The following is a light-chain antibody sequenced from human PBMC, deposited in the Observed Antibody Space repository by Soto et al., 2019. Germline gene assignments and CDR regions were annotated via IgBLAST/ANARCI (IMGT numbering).Light chain of an antibody. Sequence: EIVLKQSPGTLSLSPGECDTLSCRASQSFATTDLAWYQQKPGQAPRLLFYGPSSRAAGIPDRFRGSWSETYFTLTISSLEPEDFAVYYCQQFGGSPQTFGQGTKVDTK. CDR2: GPS. CDR3: QQFGGSPQT. V-gene: IGKV3-20*01. J-gene: IGKJ1*01. CDR1: QSFATTD.